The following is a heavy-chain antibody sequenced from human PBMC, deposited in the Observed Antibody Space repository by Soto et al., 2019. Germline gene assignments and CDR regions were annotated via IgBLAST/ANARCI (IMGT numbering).Heavy chain of an antibody. CDR1: GYDFMSYW. V-gene: IGHV3-7*01. CDR2: IKEDGSEN. J-gene: IGHJ4*02. Sequence: EVQLVESGGGWVQPVGSLRLSFAASGYDFMSYWMSWVRQAPGKGLEWVAHIKEDGSENYYVDSVKGRFTITRDIAKSSLYLQMNSLRAEDTAVYYCTTLYYLAFNYWGQEGALVTVAS. CDR3: TTLYYLAFNY. D-gene: IGHD3-3*02.